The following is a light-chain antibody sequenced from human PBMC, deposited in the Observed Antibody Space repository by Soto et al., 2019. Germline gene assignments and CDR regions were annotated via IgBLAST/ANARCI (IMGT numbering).Light chain of an antibody. J-gene: IGLJ1*01. Sequence: QSALTQPASVSGSPGQSITISCTGTSSDVGDYNYVSWYQQHPGKAPKLMIFDVSNRPSGVSNRFSGSKSGNTASLTISGLQAEDEAYYYCSSYTSSGTRVFGTGTKLTVL. CDR3: SSYTSSGTRV. CDR1: SSDVGDYNY. CDR2: DVS. V-gene: IGLV2-14*01.